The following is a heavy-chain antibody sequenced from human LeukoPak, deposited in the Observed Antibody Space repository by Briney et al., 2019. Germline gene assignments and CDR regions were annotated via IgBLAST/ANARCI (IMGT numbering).Heavy chain of an antibody. CDR1: GGSISSGGFY. V-gene: IGHV4-31*03. CDR2: IYYSGST. Sequence: SETLSLTCTVSGGSISSGGFYWSWIRQHPGKGLEWIGYIYYSGSTYYNPSLKSRVTLSVDTSKNQFSLKLSSVTAADTAVYYCARDRDYYGSGSGPYFDYWGQGTLVTVSS. J-gene: IGHJ4*02. D-gene: IGHD3-10*01. CDR3: ARDRDYYGSGSGPYFDY.